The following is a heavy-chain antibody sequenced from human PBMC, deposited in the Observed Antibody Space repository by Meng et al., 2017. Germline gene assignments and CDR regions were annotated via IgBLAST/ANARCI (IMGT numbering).Heavy chain of an antibody. CDR2: IVYSGST. CDR3: ARDVGGDYETLFDY. CDR1: GGSVGSCNYY. J-gene: IGHJ4*02. Sequence: VQLQESGPGLVRPSETLSLTCTVAGGSVGSCNYYWSWIRQPPGKGLEWIGYIVYSGSTTYNPSLKTRVTISVDTSKNQFSLKLTSVTAADTAVYFCARDVGGDYETLFDYWGQGTLVTVSS. D-gene: IGHD4-17*01. V-gene: IGHV4-61*01.